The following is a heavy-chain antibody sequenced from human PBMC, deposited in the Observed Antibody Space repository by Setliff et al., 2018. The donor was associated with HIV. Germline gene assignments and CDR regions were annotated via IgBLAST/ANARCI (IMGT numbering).Heavy chain of an antibody. Sequence: PSETLSLTCAVSGYSLSSDYYWGWIRQPPGKGLEWIASIYHSGSTYYNPSLKSRVIISVDTSKNQFSLKLNSVTAADTAIYYCARDRLTYYFDYWGQGILVTVS. V-gene: IGHV4-38-2*02. CDR3: ARDRLTYYFDY. CDR1: GYSLSSDYY. CDR2: IYHSGST. J-gene: IGHJ4*02. D-gene: IGHD3-22*01.